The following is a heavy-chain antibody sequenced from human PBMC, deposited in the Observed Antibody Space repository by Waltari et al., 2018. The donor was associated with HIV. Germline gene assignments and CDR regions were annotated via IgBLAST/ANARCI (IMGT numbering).Heavy chain of an antibody. Sequence: QVQLQQWGTGLLMPSETLSLTFAVYGGSFTASYCTWIRQYPWDGLEWIGEIDHSGRTNYNQSIKSRVTISVDASKSLFSRKLTSVTAAGTGLYYCARGPPTSIFGVVKYFQPWGQGTLVIVSS. CDR1: GGSFTASY. J-gene: IGHJ1*01. CDR2: IDHSGRT. V-gene: IGHV4-34*02. D-gene: IGHD3-3*01. CDR3: ARGPPTSIFGVVKYFQP.